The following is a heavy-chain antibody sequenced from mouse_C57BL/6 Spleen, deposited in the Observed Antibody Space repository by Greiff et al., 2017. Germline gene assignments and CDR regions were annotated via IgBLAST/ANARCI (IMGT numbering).Heavy chain of an antibody. Sequence: VQLKESGGGLVKPGGSLKLSCAASGFTFSDYGMHWVRQAPEKGLEWVAYISSGSSTIYYADTVKGRFTISRDNAKNTLFLQRTSLRSEDTAMYYCARNGRGYAMDYWGQGTSVTVSS. J-gene: IGHJ4*01. D-gene: IGHD1-1*01. V-gene: IGHV5-17*01. CDR1: GFTFSDYG. CDR2: ISSGSSTI. CDR3: ARNGRGYAMDY.